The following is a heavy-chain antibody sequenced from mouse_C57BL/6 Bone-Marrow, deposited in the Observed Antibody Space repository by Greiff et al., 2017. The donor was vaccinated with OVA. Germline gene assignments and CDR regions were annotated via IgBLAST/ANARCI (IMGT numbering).Heavy chain of an antibody. Sequence: VQLKQSGAELVRPGASVKLSCTASGFNIKDDYMHWVKQRPEQGLEWIGWIDPENGDTEYASKFQGKATITADTSSNTAYLQLSSLTSEDTAVYYCTFYYANYYARDYWGQGTSVTVSS. J-gene: IGHJ4*01. D-gene: IGHD2-1*01. CDR1: GFNIKDDY. CDR3: TFYYANYYARDY. V-gene: IGHV14-4*01. CDR2: IDPENGDT.